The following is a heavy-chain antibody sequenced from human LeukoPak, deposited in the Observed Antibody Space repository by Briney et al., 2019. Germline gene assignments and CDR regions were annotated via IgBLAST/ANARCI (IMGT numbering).Heavy chain of an antibody. D-gene: IGHD6-19*01. CDR3: ARDLSSGWYGPFDY. Sequence: PSETLSLTCTVSGGSISSYYWSWIRQPPAKGLEWIGYIYYSGSTNYNPSLKSRVTISVDTSKNQFSLKLSSVTAADTAVYYCARDLSSGWYGPFDYWGQGTLVTVSS. CDR1: GGSISSYY. CDR2: IYYSGST. J-gene: IGHJ4*02. V-gene: IGHV4-59*12.